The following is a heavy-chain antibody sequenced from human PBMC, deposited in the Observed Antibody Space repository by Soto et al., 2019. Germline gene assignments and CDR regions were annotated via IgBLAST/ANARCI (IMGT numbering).Heavy chain of an antibody. Sequence: SETLSLTCTVSGGSISSYYWSWIRQPPGKGLEWIGYIYYSGSTNYNPSLKSRVTISVDTSKNQFSLKLSSVTAADTAVYYCARGLRSNRAYSRNAFAIWGQGTMVTVSS. V-gene: IGHV4-59*01. CDR2: IYYSGST. J-gene: IGHJ3*02. D-gene: IGHD2-21*01. CDR3: ARGLRSNRAYSRNAFAI. CDR1: GGSISSYY.